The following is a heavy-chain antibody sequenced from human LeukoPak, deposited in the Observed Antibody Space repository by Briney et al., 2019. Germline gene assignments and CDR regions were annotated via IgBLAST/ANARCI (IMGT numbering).Heavy chain of an antibody. D-gene: IGHD6-19*01. CDR3: ARQYSSGWYWFDP. CDR1: GYIFTSYW. J-gene: IGHJ5*02. Sequence: GESPKISCKGPGYIFTSYWIGWVRQMPGKGLEWVGIIYPGDSYTKYSPSFQGQVTISADKSISTPYLQWSSLKASDTAMYYCARQYSSGWYWFDPWGQGTLVSVSS. CDR2: IYPGDSYT. V-gene: IGHV5-51*01.